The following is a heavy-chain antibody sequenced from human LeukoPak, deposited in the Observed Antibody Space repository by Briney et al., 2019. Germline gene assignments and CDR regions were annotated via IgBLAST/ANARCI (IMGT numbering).Heavy chain of an antibody. D-gene: IGHD4-23*01. J-gene: IGHJ4*02. CDR1: GFTFSSYS. CDR2: ISSSSSYI. CDR3: ARDRLRWFGGFDY. Sequence: GGSLRLSCAASGFTFSSYSMNWVRQAPGKGLEWVSSISSSSSYIYYADSVKGRFTISRDNAKNSLYLQMNSLRAEDTAVYYWARDRLRWFGGFDYGGQGTLVTVS. V-gene: IGHV3-21*01.